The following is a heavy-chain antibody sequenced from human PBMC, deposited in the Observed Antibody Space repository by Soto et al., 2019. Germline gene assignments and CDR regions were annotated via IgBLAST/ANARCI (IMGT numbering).Heavy chain of an antibody. J-gene: IGHJ4*02. V-gene: IGHV1-69*19. Sequence: QVQLVQSGAEMKKPGSSVKVSCQSSGGTFNTSAMNWVRQAPGQGPEWLGDISPMFGAANYAPKFQGRVTITADESTGTSYMQLSSLTSEDTARSFCAREVQVHTPAFVYWGQGTLVTVSS. D-gene: IGHD3-10*01. CDR1: GGTFNTSA. CDR3: AREVQVHTPAFVY. CDR2: ISPMFGAA.